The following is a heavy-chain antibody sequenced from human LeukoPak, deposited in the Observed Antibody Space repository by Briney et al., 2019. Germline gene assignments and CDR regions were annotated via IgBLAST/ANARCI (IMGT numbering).Heavy chain of an antibody. Sequence: GGSLRLYCTASGFTFSGNWMHWVRQAPGTGLVWVSRINGDGGDTGYADSVKGRFTTFRDNAKSTLYLQMNSLRAEDTAVYYCARGKYGDFDSWGQGTLVTVSS. CDR1: GFTFSGNW. D-gene: IGHD4-17*01. CDR2: INGDGGDT. CDR3: ARGKYGDFDS. J-gene: IGHJ4*02. V-gene: IGHV3-74*01.